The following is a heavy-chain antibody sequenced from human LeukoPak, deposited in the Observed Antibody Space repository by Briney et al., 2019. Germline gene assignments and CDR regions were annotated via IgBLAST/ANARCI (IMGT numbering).Heavy chain of an antibody. J-gene: IGHJ6*02. CDR1: GFTFSSYG. CDR2: IRYDGSNK. D-gene: IGHD3-10*01. CDR3: AKDAAMVRGVIRYYYGMDV. Sequence: GGSLRLSCAASGFTFSSYGMHWVRHAPGKGLEWVAFIRYDGSNKYYADSVKGRFTISRDNSKNTLYLQMNSLRAEDTAVYYCAKDAAMVRGVIRYYYGMDVWGQGTTVTVSS. V-gene: IGHV3-30*02.